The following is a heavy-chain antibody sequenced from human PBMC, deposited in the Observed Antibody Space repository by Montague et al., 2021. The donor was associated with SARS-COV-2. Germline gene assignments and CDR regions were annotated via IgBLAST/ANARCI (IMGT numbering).Heavy chain of an antibody. D-gene: IGHD2-2*01. CDR2: IYSSGST. J-gene: IGHJ6*02. CDR3: ARDSLVASYYYYGVDV. Sequence: SETLSLICTVSGGSISGYYWNWIRQPPGKGLEWIGYIYSSGSTNXNPSLKSRVTMSVDTSKNQLSLNLSSVTATDTAVYYCARDSLVASYYYYGVDVWGQGTTVTVAS. V-gene: IGHV4-59*13. CDR1: GGSISGYY.